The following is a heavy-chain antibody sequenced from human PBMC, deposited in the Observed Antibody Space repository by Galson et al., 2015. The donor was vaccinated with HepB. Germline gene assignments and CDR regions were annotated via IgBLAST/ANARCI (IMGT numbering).Heavy chain of an antibody. CDR2: IDYTGNT. CDR3: ATESSMAFDH. D-gene: IGHD5-24*01. J-gene: IGHJ4*02. V-gene: IGHV4-30-4*01. CDR1: GGSVSSRDYY. Sequence: TLSLTCTVSGGSVSSRDYYCSWIRQSPGKGLEWIGFIDYTGNTYYNPSLTSRVTISADSAQNQFSLKVTSVTAADTAVYYCATESSMAFDHWGQGALVTVSS.